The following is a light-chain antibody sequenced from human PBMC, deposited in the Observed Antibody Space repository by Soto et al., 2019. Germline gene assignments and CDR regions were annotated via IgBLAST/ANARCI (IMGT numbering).Light chain of an antibody. CDR3: QQYNNWRYT. Sequence: EIVMTQSPATLSVSPGERATLSCRASQSVSSNLAWYQQKPGQAPRLLIYGASTRATGIPAGFSGSGSGTEFTLTIGSLQSEDFAVYYCQQYNNWRYTFGQGTKLEIK. CDR2: GAS. J-gene: IGKJ2*01. CDR1: QSVSSN. V-gene: IGKV3-15*01.